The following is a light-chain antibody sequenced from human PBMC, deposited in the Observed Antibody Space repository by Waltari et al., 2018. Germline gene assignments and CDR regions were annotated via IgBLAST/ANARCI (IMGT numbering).Light chain of an antibody. CDR2: DAS. J-gene: IGKJ2*01. CDR3: QQRSNWTPHT. Sequence: EIVLTQSPGTLSLSPGERATLSCRASQSVTSNYLAWYQQKPGQAPRLLIYDASNRATGVPARFRGSGSGTDFTLTISSLEAEDFAVYYCQQRSNWTPHTFGQGARLEIK. V-gene: IGKV3D-20*02. CDR1: QSVTSNY.